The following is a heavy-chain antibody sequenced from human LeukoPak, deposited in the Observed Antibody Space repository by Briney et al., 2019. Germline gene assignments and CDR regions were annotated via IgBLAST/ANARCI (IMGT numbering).Heavy chain of an antibody. CDR3: ARVIAVAGNYYFDY. J-gene: IGHJ4*02. V-gene: IGHV3-48*01. Sequence: GGSLRLSCVASGYPFSSYSMNWIRQAPGKGLEWVSYISVSGGVRSYADSVKGRFTISRDDAKNTLYLQMNSLRAEDTAVYYCARVIAVAGNYYFDYWGQGTLVTVSS. CDR1: GYPFSSYS. CDR2: ISVSGGVR. D-gene: IGHD6-19*01.